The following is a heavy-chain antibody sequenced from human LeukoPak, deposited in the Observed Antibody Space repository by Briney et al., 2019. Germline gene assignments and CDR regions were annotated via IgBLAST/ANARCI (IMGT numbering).Heavy chain of an antibody. D-gene: IGHD6-19*01. J-gene: IGHJ4*02. CDR2: IYSGGSR. Sequence: PGGSLRLSCAASGFTVSSNYMSWVRQAPGKGLEWVSVIYSGGSRYYADSVKGRFTISRDNSKNTLYLQMNSLRAEDTAVYYCAGPRSSGWYFTFDYWGQGTLVTVSS. CDR1: GFTVSSNY. V-gene: IGHV3-66*01. CDR3: AGPRSSGWYFTFDY.